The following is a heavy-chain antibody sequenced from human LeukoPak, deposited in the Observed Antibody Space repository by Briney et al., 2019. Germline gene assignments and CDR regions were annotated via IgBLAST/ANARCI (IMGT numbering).Heavy chain of an antibody. CDR2: ISSSGSTI. D-gene: IGHD2-21*01. CDR3: ARPRGCGTSRCNNFDY. CDR1: GFTFSSYE. Sequence: GGSLRLSCAASGFTFSSYEMNWVRQAPGKGLEWVSYISSSGSTIYYADSVKGRFTISRGNAKNSLYLQMNRLRAEDTAVYYCARPRGCGTSRCNNFDYWGQGTLVTVSS. V-gene: IGHV3-48*03. J-gene: IGHJ4*02.